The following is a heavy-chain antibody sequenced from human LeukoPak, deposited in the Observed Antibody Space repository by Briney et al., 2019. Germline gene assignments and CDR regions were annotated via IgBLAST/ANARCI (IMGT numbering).Heavy chain of an antibody. V-gene: IGHV3-23*01. Sequence: GGSLRLSCAASGFTFSSYAMSWVRQAPGKGLEWVSAISGSGDSTYYADSVKGRFTISRDNSKNTLYLQMNSLRAEDTAVYYCAKSSSSSPRYASSYGMDVWGQGTTVTVSS. CDR1: GFTFSSYA. CDR2: ISGSGDST. D-gene: IGHD6-13*01. J-gene: IGHJ6*02. CDR3: AKSSSSSPRYASSYGMDV.